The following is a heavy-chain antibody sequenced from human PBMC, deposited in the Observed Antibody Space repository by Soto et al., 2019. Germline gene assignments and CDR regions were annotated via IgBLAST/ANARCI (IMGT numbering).Heavy chain of an antibody. CDR3: AKGSSWSRSFDY. D-gene: IGHD6-13*01. Sequence: QLQLQESGPGLVKPSETLSLTCTVSGGSISSSSYYWGWIRQPPGKGLEWIGSIYYSGSTYYNPSLKSRVTISVDTSKNQFSLKLSSVTAADTAVYYCAKGSSWSRSFDYWGQGTLVTVSS. CDR1: GGSISSSSYY. V-gene: IGHV4-39*01. J-gene: IGHJ4*02. CDR2: IYYSGST.